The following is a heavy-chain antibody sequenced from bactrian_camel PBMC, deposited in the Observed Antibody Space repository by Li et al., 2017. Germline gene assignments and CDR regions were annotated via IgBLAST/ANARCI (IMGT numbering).Heavy chain of an antibody. CDR1: GFTFERNY. Sequence: HVQLVESGGGLVQPGGSLRLSCAASGFTFERNYMTWVRQAPGKGLEWVSSIYADGSLTWYADSVKGRFTISRDNAKNTVYLQMNSLKPEDTADYYCAPVGVIQGLGLRTCDELAGYWGQGTQVTVS. CDR3: APVGVIQGLGLRTCDELAGY. V-gene: IGHV3-2*01. J-gene: IGHJ6*01. D-gene: IGHD3*01. CDR2: IYADGSLT.